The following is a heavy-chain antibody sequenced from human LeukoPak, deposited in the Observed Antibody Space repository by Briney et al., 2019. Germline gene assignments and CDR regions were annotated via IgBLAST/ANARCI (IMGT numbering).Heavy chain of an antibody. CDR1: GYTFTGYY. V-gene: IGHV1-2*02. J-gene: IGHJ4*02. CDR2: INPNSGGT. Sequence: GASVKVSCKASGYTFTGYYMHWVRQAPGQGLEWMGWINPNSGGTNYAQKFQGRVTMTRDTSISTAYIELSRLRSDDTAVYCCARESGNRRRISTPFTTWGYWGQGTLVTVSS. CDR3: ARESGNRRRISTPFTTWGY. D-gene: IGHD7-27*01.